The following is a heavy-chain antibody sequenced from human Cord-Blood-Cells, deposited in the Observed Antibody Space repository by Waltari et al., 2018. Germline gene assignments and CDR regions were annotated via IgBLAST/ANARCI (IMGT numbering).Heavy chain of an antibody. Sequence: AGLLKPSETLSLTCAVYGGSFSGYYWSWIRQPPGKGLEWIGEINHSGSTNYNPSLKSRVTISVDTSKNQFSLKLSSVTAADTAVYYCVISARPDFSAFDIWGQGTMVTVSS. CDR2: INHSGST. D-gene: IGHD6-6*01. V-gene: IGHV4-34*01. CDR3: VISARPDFSAFDI. CDR1: GGSFSGYY. J-gene: IGHJ3*02.